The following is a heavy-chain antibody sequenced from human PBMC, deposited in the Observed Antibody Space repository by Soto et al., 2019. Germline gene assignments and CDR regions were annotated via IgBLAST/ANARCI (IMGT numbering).Heavy chain of an antibody. D-gene: IGHD2-8*01. CDR1: GYTFTSYG. Sequence: ASVKGSCKASGYTFTSYGISWVRQAPGQGLEWMGWVSAYNGDTNYAQNFQGRVTMTTDTSTSTAYMDLRSLRSDDTATYYCARDRGYCANGVCFRYDYWGQGTLVTVSS. CDR3: ARDRGYCANGVCFRYDY. CDR2: VSAYNGDT. J-gene: IGHJ4*02. V-gene: IGHV1-18*01.